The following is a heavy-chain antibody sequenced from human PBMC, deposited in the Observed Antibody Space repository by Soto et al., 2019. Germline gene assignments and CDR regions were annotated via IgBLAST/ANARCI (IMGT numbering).Heavy chain of an antibody. V-gene: IGHV3-23*01. D-gene: IGHD6-13*01. CDR1: GFTFSNFD. J-gene: IGHJ1*01. Sequence: HPGGSLRLSCAASGFTFSNFDMSWVRQAPGKGLEWVSGISTSGGTTYYADSVKGRFTSSRDNSKNTLYLQMTSLRAEDTAVYYCATGTAAPAHWGQGTLVTVSS. CDR3: ATGTAAPAH. CDR2: ISTSGGTT.